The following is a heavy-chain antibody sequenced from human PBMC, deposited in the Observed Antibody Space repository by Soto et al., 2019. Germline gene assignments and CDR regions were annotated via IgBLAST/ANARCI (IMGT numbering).Heavy chain of an antibody. J-gene: IGHJ5*02. D-gene: IGHD4-17*01. CDR1: GFTFSSYA. Sequence: EVQLLESGGGLVQPGGSLRLSCAASGFTFSSYAMSWVRQAPGKGLEWVSAISGSGGSTYYADSVKGRFTISRDNSKNTLYLQMNSLRAEDTAVSYCAKDHADGDYVGWFDPWGQGTLVTVSS. V-gene: IGHV3-23*01. CDR2: ISGSGGST. CDR3: AKDHADGDYVGWFDP.